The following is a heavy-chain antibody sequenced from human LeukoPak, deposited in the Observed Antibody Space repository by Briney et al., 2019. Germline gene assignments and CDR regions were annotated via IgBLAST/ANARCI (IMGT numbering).Heavy chain of an antibody. V-gene: IGHV4-30-2*01. Sequence: SQTLSLTCGVSGGSISSGDYSWSWIRQPPGKGLEWIGEINHSGSTNYNPSLKSRVTISVDTSKNQFSLKLSSVTAADTAVYYCATEGTAVSDYWGQGTLVTVSS. D-gene: IGHD1-1*01. CDR3: ATEGTAVSDY. J-gene: IGHJ4*02. CDR2: INHSGST. CDR1: GGSISSGDYS.